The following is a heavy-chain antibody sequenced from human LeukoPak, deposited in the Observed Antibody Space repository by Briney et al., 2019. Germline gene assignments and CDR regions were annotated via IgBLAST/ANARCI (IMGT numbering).Heavy chain of an antibody. CDR2: INTNTGNP. V-gene: IGHV7-4-1*02. CDR1: GYTFTSHA. J-gene: IGHJ4*02. Sequence: GASVKVSCKASGYTFTSHAMNWVRQAPGQGLEWMGWINTNTGNPTYAQGFTGRFVFSLDTSVSTAYLQISSLKAEDTAVYYCARASSCYFCPPSDYWGQGTLVTVSS. CDR3: ARASSCYFCPPSDY. D-gene: IGHD2-15*01.